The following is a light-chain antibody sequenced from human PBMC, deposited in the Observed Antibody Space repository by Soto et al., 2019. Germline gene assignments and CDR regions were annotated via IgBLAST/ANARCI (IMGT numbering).Light chain of an antibody. CDR3: QQYNMFPVH. CDR1: HSISNW. Sequence: DFQLTQSPSTLSASVGDRVTITCRASHSISNWLAWYQQKPGKAPKFLIYDASTLEIGVPSRFSGSGSGTEFTLTISSLQPDDFATYYCQQYNMFPVHFGGGTKVEIK. J-gene: IGKJ4*01. CDR2: DAS. V-gene: IGKV1-5*01.